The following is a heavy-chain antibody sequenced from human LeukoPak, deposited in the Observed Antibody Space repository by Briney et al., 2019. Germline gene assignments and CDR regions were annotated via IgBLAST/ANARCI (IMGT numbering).Heavy chain of an antibody. D-gene: IGHD1-1*01. CDR2: VSTSGGGT. CDR3: AKRYNSEYLAPVQN. J-gene: IGHJ4*02. Sequence: GGSLRLSCAASGFTFSSYAMTWVRQAPGKGLEWVSTVSTSGGGTYYADSVKGRFTISRDNSKNTLYLQMNSLRAEDTAVYYCAKRYNSEYLAPVQNWGQGTLVPVSS. CDR1: GFTFSSYA. V-gene: IGHV3-23*01.